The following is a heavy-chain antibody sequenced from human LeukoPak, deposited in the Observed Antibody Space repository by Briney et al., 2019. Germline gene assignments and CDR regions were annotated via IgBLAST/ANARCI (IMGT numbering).Heavy chain of an antibody. CDR2: IYSGGDT. CDR1: GFSVNNNY. J-gene: IGHJ4*02. Sequence: PGGSLRISCAASGFSVNNNYISWVRQAPGKGLEWISVIYSGGDTYYADSVKGRFTISRDNPKNTLYLQMNSLRAEDTAVYYCAKDANHGDIVGPTRFDYWGQGTLVTVSP. D-gene: IGHD2-15*01. CDR3: AKDANHGDIVGPTRFDY. V-gene: IGHV3-53*01.